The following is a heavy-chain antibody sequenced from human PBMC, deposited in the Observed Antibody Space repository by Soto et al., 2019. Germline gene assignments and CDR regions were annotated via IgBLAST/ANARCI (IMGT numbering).Heavy chain of an antibody. CDR1: GFAFSSSV. J-gene: IGHJ4*02. D-gene: IGHD6-19*01. Sequence: EVQLLESGGDLVQPGGSLRLSCAASGFAFSSSVMGWVRQAPGKGLEWVSTITVRGDGTFYADSVKGRFSISRDNAENTLSLQLNSLRPDDTATYYCVKSRAGDFDYWGQGTLVTGSS. V-gene: IGHV3-23*01. CDR3: VKSRAGDFDY. CDR2: ITVRGDGT.